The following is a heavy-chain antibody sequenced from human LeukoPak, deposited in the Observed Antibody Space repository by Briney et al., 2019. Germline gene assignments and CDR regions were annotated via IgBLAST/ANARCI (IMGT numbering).Heavy chain of an antibody. J-gene: IGHJ4*02. V-gene: IGHV1-69*05. CDR1: GGTFSSYA. CDR2: IIPIFGTA. D-gene: IGHD2-2*01. CDR3: AILVGYCSSTSCLDFDY. Sequence: SVTVSCKASGGTFSSYAISWVRQAAGQGRAWMGGIIPIFGTANYAQKFQGRVTITTDESTSTAYMELSSLRSEDTAVYYCAILVGYCSSTSCLDFDYWGQGTLVTVSS.